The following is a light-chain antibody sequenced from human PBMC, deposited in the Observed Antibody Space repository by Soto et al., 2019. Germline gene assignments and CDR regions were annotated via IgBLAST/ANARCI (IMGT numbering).Light chain of an antibody. CDR2: GAS. CDR3: QQYKNWPPIT. V-gene: IGKV3-15*01. Sequence: ETVMTQSPATLSVSPGERATLSCRASQSVGSDLAWYQQKPGQAPRLLIYGASTRATGIPARFSGSASGTEFILTISGLQSEDFAVYYCQQYKNWPPITFGQGTRLDIK. J-gene: IGKJ5*01. CDR1: QSVGSD.